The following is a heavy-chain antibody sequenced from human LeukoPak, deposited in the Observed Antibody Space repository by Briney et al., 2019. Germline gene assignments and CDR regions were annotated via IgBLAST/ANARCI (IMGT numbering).Heavy chain of an antibody. J-gene: IGHJ4*02. CDR1: GFTFNYFS. Sequence: PGGSLRLSCAASGFTFNYFSVNWVRQAPGKGLEWVSYISSSGNTIYYADSVKGRFTISRDNARNSLYLQMNSLRDEDTAVYYCARSRDNVLDYWGQGTLVTVSS. CDR3: ARSRDNVLDY. D-gene: IGHD1-1*01. CDR2: ISSSGNTI. V-gene: IGHV3-48*02.